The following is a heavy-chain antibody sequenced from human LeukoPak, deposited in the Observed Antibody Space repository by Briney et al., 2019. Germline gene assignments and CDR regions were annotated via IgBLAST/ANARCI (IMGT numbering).Heavy chain of an antibody. CDR2: IYYSGST. V-gene: IGHV4-39*07. CDR1: GGSISSSSYY. J-gene: IGHJ6*04. D-gene: IGHD2-2*01. CDR3: ARQPKASLPAATRVDV. Sequence: PSETLSLTCTVSGGSISSSSYYWGWIRQPPGKGLEWIGSIYYSGSTYYNPSLKSRVTISVDTSKNQFSLKLSSVTAADTAVYYCARQPKASLPAATRVDVWGKGTTVTVSS.